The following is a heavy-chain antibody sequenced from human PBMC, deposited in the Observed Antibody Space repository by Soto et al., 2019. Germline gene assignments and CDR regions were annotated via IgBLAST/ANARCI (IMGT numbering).Heavy chain of an antibody. V-gene: IGHV4-30-4*01. CDR2: IYYSGST. D-gene: IGHD1-1*01. J-gene: IGHJ3*02. Sequence: QVQLQESGPGLVKPSQTLSLTCTVSGGSISSGDYYWSWIRQPPGKGLEWIGYIYYSGSTYYNPSLKXPXTXSXXTSKKQFSLKLGSVTGADTAVDYCAPYSTGLAFDIWAQGTMVTVSS. CDR1: GGSISSGDYY. CDR3: APYSTGLAFDI.